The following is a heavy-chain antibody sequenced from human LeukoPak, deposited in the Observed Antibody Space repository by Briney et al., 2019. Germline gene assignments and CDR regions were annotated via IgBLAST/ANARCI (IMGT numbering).Heavy chain of an antibody. J-gene: IGHJ4*02. CDR2: ISYDGSNK. CDR1: GFTFSSYA. D-gene: IGHD3-22*01. V-gene: IGHV3-30-3*01. Sequence: GRSLRLSCAASGFTFSSYAMHWVRQAPGKGLEWVAVISYDGSNKYYADSVKGRFTISRDNSKNTLYLQMNSLRAEDTAVYYCARDPVPLWSNDSSGYLDYWGQGTLVTVSS. CDR3: ARDPVPLWSNDSSGYLDY.